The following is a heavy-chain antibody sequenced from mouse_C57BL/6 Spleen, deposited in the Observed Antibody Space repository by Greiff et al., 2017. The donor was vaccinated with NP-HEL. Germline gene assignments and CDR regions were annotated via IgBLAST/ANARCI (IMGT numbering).Heavy chain of an antibody. Sequence: VQLQQSGAELARPGASVKLSCKASGYTFTSYGISWVKQRTGQGLEWIGEIYPRSGNTYYNEKFKGKATLTADKSSSTAYMELRSLTSEDSAVYFCARGGRPSLRYFDVWGTGTTVTVSS. D-gene: IGHD1-2*01. CDR2: IYPRSGNT. CDR3: ARGGRPSLRYFDV. V-gene: IGHV1-81*01. CDR1: GYTFTSYG. J-gene: IGHJ1*03.